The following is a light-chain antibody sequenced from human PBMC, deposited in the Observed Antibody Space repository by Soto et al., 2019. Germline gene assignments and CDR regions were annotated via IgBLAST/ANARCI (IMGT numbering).Light chain of an antibody. Sequence: QSVLTQPPSVSGAPGQRVTISCTGSSSNIGADYDVHWYQHLPGTAPKLLIYGNGNRPSGVPDRFSGSKSGTSASLAITGLQAEDEADYYCQSYDSSLSGHVVFGGGTQLTVL. CDR3: QSYDSSLSGHVV. J-gene: IGLJ2*01. V-gene: IGLV1-40*01. CDR2: GNG. CDR1: SSNIGADYD.